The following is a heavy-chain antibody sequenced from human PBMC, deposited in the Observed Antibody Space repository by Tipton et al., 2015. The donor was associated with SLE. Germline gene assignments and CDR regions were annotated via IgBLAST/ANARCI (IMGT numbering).Heavy chain of an antibody. V-gene: IGHV1-18*01. Sequence: QSGAEVKKPGASVKVSCKASGYIFNSYGINWVRQAPGQGLEGMGWNSAYNGNTHYAEKHQGRVTMTKYSPTRTVYMELRSLRSYDTAVYYCARDRDDEERPPACDIWGQGTMVAVSS. CDR3: ARDRDDEERPPACDI. J-gene: IGHJ3*02. CDR2: NSAYNGNT. CDR1: GYIFNSYG. D-gene: IGHD6-25*01.